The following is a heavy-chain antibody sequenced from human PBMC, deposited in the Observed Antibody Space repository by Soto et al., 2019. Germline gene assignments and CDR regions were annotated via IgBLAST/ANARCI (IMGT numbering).Heavy chain of an antibody. V-gene: IGHV4-34*01. CDR2: INDSGNI. Sequence: QVQLQQWGAGLLKPSETLSLTCAVYGGSFSGYQWTWIRQTPGKGLEWIGEINDSGNINYNPSLKSRVIIFLDTPKKQTSLKLSSVTAADTAVYYCARGLTLWFGELSRRGGYYYYMDAWGEGTTVIVSS. CDR1: GGSFSGYQ. D-gene: IGHD3-10*01. CDR3: ARGLTLWFGELSRRGGYYYYMDA. J-gene: IGHJ6*03.